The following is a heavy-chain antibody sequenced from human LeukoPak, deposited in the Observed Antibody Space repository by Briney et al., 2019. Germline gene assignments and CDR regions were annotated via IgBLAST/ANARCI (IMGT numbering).Heavy chain of an antibody. CDR1: GFTFSSYS. CDR3: ARLPVVPAAIIYYYYYYMDV. CDR2: ISSSNTI. V-gene: IGHV3-48*01. Sequence: PGGSLRLSCAASGFTFSSYSMNWVRQAPGKGLEWVSYISSSNTIYYADSVKGRFTISRDNAKKSLYLQMTSLRVEDTAVYYCARLPVVPAAIIYYYYYYMDVWGKGTTVTVSS. J-gene: IGHJ6*03. D-gene: IGHD2-2*01.